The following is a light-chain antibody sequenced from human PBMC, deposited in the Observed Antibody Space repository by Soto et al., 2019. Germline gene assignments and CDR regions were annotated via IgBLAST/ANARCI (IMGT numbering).Light chain of an antibody. CDR1: QSVSSN. CDR2: GAS. J-gene: IGKJ2*01. V-gene: IGKV3-15*01. CDR3: QQCNNWPPT. Sequence: EIVMTQSPATLSVSPGERATLSCRASQSVSSNLAWYQQQPGQAPRLLIYGASTRATGIPARFSGSGSGTEFTLTISSLQSEDFAVYYCQQCNNWPPTFGQGTKLDIK.